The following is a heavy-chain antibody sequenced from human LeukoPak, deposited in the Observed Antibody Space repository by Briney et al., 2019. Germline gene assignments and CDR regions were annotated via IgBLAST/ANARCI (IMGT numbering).Heavy chain of an antibody. CDR1: GFTFSSYS. J-gene: IGHJ4*02. CDR2: ISSSSSYI. D-gene: IGHD6-13*01. Sequence: PGGSLRLSCAASGFTFSSYSMNWVRQAPGKGLEWVSSISSSSSYIYYADSVKGRFTISRDNSKNTLYLQMNSLRAEDTAVYYCVSRIAAAGPLPHYWGQGTLVTVSS. CDR3: VSRIAAAGPLPHY. V-gene: IGHV3-21*04.